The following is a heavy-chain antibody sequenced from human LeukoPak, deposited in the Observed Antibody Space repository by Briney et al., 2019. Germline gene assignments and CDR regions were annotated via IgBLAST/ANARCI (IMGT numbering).Heavy chain of an antibody. CDR1: GGSISIARYC. CDR2: IYYSGST. D-gene: IGHD1-26*01. V-gene: IGHV4-39*01. CDR3: ARDGVVGGYFDY. J-gene: IGHJ4*02. Sequence: PETLSLSCVVSGGSISIARYCLGSVRQPPGNWLGWIGSIYYSGSTYYNPSLKSRVTISVDTSKNQFSLKLSSVTAADTAVYYCARDGVVGGYFDYWGQGTLVTVSS.